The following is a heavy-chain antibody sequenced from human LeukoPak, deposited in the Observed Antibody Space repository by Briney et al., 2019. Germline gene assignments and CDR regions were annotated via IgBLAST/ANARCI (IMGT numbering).Heavy chain of an antibody. CDR1: GFTFSSYW. V-gene: IGHV3-7*01. CDR2: IKQDGSEK. J-gene: IGHJ4*02. Sequence: PGGSLRLSCAASGFTFSSYWMSWVRQAPGKGLEWVANIKQDGSEKYYVDSVKGRFTFSRDNAKNSLYLQMNSLRAEDTAVYYCASHGSGSSGVYWGQGTLVTVSS. D-gene: IGHD3-10*01. CDR3: ASHGSGSSGVY.